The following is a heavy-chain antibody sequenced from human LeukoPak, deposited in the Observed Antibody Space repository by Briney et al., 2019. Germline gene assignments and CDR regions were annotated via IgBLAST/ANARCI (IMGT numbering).Heavy chain of an antibody. J-gene: IGHJ4*02. CDR1: GGSFSGYY. Sequence: SETLSLTCAVYGGSFSGYYWSWIRQPPGKGLEWIGEINHSGSTNYNPSLKSRVTISVDTSKNQFSLKLSSVTAADTAVYYCARVGTTYYDFWSGYHNYFDYWGQGTLVTVS. CDR2: INHSGST. CDR3: ARVGTTYYDFWSGYHNYFDY. D-gene: IGHD3-3*01. V-gene: IGHV4-34*01.